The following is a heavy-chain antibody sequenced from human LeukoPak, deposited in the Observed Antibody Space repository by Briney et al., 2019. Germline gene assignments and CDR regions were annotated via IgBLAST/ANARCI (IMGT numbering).Heavy chain of an antibody. CDR2: ISAYNGNT. CDR3: ARDRDVMGGDAFDI. D-gene: IGHD2-8*01. V-gene: IGHV1-18*01. CDR1: GGTFSSYA. J-gene: IGHJ3*02. Sequence: GSSVKVSCKASGGTFSSYAISWVRQAPGQGLEWMGWISAYNGNTNYAQKLQGRVTMTTDTSTSTAYMELRSLRSDDTAVYYCARDRDVMGGDAFDIWGQGTMVTVSS.